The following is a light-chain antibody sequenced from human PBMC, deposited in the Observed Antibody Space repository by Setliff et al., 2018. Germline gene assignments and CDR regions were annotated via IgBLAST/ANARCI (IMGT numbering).Light chain of an antibody. CDR1: SSDVGSYNL. Sequence: QSALTQPASVSGSPGQSITISCTGTSSDVGSYNLVSWYQQHPGKAPKLMIYEVITRPSGVSNRFSGSKSGNTASLTISGLQAEDEADYYCCSYAGSSTYVFGTGTKVTVL. V-gene: IGLV2-23*02. CDR3: CSYAGSSTYV. J-gene: IGLJ1*01. CDR2: EVI.